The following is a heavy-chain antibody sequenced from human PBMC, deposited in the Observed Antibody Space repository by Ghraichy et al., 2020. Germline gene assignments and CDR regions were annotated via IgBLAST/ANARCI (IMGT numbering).Heavy chain of an antibody. CDR1: GFTFSDYW. J-gene: IGHJ4*02. Sequence: GGSLRLSCAASGFTFSDYWMSWVRQAPGKGLEWVANIRQDGSQIRYVDSVKGRFTISRDNATNSLFLQLNSLRAEDTAVYYCARDPGVAAAGTVGYFDYWGQGALVTVSS. CDR2: IRQDGSQI. CDR3: ARDPGVAAAGTVGYFDY. V-gene: IGHV3-7*04. D-gene: IGHD6-13*01.